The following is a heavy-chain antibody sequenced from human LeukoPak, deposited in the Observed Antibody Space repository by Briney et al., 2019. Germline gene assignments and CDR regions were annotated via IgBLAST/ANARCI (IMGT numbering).Heavy chain of an antibody. CDR3: ARGPGSGSYYKVGFDY. J-gene: IGHJ4*02. CDR2: IYYSGST. D-gene: IGHD3-10*01. Sequence: SETLSLTCTVSGGSISTYYWSWIRQPPGKGLEWIGYIYYSGSTYYNPSLKSRVTISVDTSKNQFSLKLSSVTAGDTAVYYCARGPGSGSYYKVGFDYWGQGTLVTVSS. CDR1: GGSISTYY. V-gene: IGHV4-30-4*08.